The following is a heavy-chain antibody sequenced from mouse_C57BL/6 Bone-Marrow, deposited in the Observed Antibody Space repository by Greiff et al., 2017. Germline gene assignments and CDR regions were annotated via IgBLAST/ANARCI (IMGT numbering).Heavy chain of an antibody. CDR2: ISNGGGST. J-gene: IGHJ4*01. V-gene: IGHV5-12*01. CDR1: GFTFSDYY. Sequence: EVNLVESGGGLVQPGGSLKLSCAASGFTFSDYYMYWVRQTPEKRLEWVAYISNGGGSTYYPDTVKGRFTISRDNAKNTLYLQMSRLKSEDTAMYYCARRGTTVVAVDYWGQGTSVTVSS. CDR3: ARRGTTVVAVDY. D-gene: IGHD1-1*01.